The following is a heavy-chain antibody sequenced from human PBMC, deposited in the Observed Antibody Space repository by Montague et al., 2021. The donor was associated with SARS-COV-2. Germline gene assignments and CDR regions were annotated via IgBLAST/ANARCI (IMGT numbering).Heavy chain of an antibody. J-gene: IGHJ6*02. CDR3: ARVGCSSTSCYNYYGMDV. CDR2: IIPILGIA. CDR1: GGTFSSYA. Sequence: SVKVSCKASGGTFSSYAISLVRQAPGQGLEWMGRIIPILGIANYAQKFQGRVTITADKSTSTAYMELSSLRSEDTAVYYCARVGCSSTSCYNYYGMDVWGQGTTVTVSS. V-gene: IGHV1-69*04. D-gene: IGHD2-2*02.